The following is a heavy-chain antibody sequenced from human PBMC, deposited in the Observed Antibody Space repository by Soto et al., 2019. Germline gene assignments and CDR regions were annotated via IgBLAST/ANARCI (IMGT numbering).Heavy chain of an antibody. CDR1: GGSFSGYY. V-gene: IGHV4-34*01. CDR2: INHSGST. Sequence: SETLSLTCAVYGGSFSGYYWSWIRQPPGKGLEWIGEINHSGSTNYNPSLKSRVTISVDTSKNQFSLKLSSVTAADTAVYYCARGRLLRVQRHYYYYMDVWGKGTTVTVSS. CDR3: ARGRLLRVQRHYYYYMDV. D-gene: IGHD3-10*01. J-gene: IGHJ6*03.